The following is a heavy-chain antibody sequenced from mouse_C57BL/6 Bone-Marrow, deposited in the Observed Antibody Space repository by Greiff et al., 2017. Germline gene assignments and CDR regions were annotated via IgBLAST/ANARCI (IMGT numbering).Heavy chain of an antibody. CDR3: ARIRCWYFDV. CDR2: LSDGGSDT. J-gene: IGHJ1*03. CDR1: GFTFSSYA. V-gene: IGHV5-4*03. Sequence: EVKLVESGGGLVKPGGSLKLSCAASGFTFSSYAMSWVRQTPEKRLEWVATLSDGGSDTYYPDNVKGRFTISRDNAKNNLYLQMSHLTSEDTAMYYCARIRCWYFDVWGTGTTVTVSS.